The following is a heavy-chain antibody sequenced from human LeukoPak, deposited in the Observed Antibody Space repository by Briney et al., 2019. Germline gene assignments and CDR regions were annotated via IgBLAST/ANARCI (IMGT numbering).Heavy chain of an antibody. CDR3: ARDVGGSGSYFYYYGMDV. CDR2: IYSGGST. CDR1: GFTVSSNY. D-gene: IGHD3-10*01. Sequence: GGSLRLSCAASGFTVSSNYMSWFRQAPGKGLEWVSVIYSGGSTYYADSVRGRFTISRHNSKNTLYLQMNSLRAEDTAVYYCARDVGGSGSYFYYYGMDVWGQGTTVTVSS. J-gene: IGHJ6*02. V-gene: IGHV3-53*04.